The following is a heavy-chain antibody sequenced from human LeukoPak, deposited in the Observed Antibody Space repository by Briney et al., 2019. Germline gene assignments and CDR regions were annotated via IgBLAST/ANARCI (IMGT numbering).Heavy chain of an antibody. J-gene: IGHJ4*02. CDR1: GGSISSGDYY. V-gene: IGHV4-30-4*01. CDR2: IYYSGNT. CDR3: ARRIDY. D-gene: IGHD2-15*01. Sequence: PSETLSLTCTVSGGSISSGDYYWSWIRQSPGKGLEWIGYIYYSGNTYYNPSLKSRVTISVDTSKNQFSLKLSTVTAADTAVYYCARRIDYWGQGTLVTVSS.